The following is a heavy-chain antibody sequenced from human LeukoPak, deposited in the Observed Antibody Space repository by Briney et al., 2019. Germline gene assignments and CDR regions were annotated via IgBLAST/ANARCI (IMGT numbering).Heavy chain of an antibody. D-gene: IGHD2-2*01. CDR1: GGSISSYY. CDR2: IYTSGIT. CDR3: ARDYCSSTSCYPYYFEY. Sequence: PSETLSLTCTVSGGSISSYYWSWIRQPAGKGLEWIGRIYTSGITNYNSSLKSRFTMSVDTSKNQFSLKLSSVTTADTAVYYCARDYCSSTSCYPYYFEYWGQGTLVTVSS. V-gene: IGHV4-4*07. J-gene: IGHJ4*02.